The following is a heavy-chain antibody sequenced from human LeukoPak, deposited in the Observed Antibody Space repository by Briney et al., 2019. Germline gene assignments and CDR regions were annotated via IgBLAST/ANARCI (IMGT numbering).Heavy chain of an antibody. D-gene: IGHD2-2*03. J-gene: IGHJ6*03. V-gene: IGHV3-23*01. Sequence: PGRSLRLSCAASGFTFSSYGMSWVRQAPGKGLEWVSGISGSGSGTYYADSVKGRFTISRDNSKNTLHLQMNSLRAEDTAVYYCATHGSAHYYMDVWGKGTTVTISS. CDR3: ATHGSAHYYMDV. CDR2: ISGSGSGT. CDR1: GFTFSSYG.